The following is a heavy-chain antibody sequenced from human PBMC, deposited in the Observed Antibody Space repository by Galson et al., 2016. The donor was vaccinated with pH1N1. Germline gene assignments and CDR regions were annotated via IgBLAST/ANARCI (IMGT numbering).Heavy chain of an antibody. D-gene: IGHD2-15*01. CDR3: ARGGYCSGGSCYDVFDY. CDR2: MNPNNDNT. CDR1: GYTFTAYD. V-gene: IGHV1-8*01. J-gene: IGHJ4*02. Sequence: SVKVSCKASGYTFTAYDINWVRQGTGQGLEWMGWMNPNNDNTGYAQKFQGRVTMTRHTPISTAYMELSSLRSEDTAVYYCARGGYCSGGSCYDVFDYWGQGTLVTVS.